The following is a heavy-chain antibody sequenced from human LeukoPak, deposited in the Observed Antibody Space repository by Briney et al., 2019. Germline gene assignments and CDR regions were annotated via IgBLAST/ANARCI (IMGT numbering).Heavy chain of an antibody. Sequence: SETLSLTCTVSGASISSYYWSWIRQPPGKGLEWIGYIDYSGSANYNPSLKSRVTISIDTSKNQFSLRLSSVTAADTGVYYCARGYCRDDICQVFPYWGQGTLVTVSS. D-gene: IGHD2-21*02. CDR3: ARGYCRDDICQVFPY. J-gene: IGHJ4*02. CDR1: GASISSYY. V-gene: IGHV4-59*01. CDR2: IDYSGSA.